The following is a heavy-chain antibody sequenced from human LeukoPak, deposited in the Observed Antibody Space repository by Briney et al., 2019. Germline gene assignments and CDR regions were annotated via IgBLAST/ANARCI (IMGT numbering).Heavy chain of an antibody. CDR3: VKDENTGMAEYSAY. J-gene: IGHJ4*02. CDR1: GFTFVNSG. V-gene: IGHV3-23*01. D-gene: IGHD2/OR15-2a*01. CDR2: ISGGGGNS. Sequence: PGGSLRLSCAASGFTFVNSGMSWVRQAPGKGLEWVSDISGGGGNSHYADSVKGRFTISRDNSKNTLYLQMNSLRAEDTAVYYCVKDENTGMAEYSAYWGQGTLVTVSS.